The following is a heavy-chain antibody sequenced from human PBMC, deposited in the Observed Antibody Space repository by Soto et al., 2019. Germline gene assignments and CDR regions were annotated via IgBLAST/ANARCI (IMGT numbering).Heavy chain of an antibody. CDR1: GYTFTGYY. J-gene: IGHJ6*02. CDR3: ARARETHVVVPAAIPGGMDV. V-gene: IGHV1-2*04. D-gene: IGHD2-2*01. CDR2: INPNSGGT. Sequence: ASVKVSCKASGYTFTGYYMHWVRQAPGQGLEWMGWINPNSGGTNYAQKFQGWVTMTRDTSISTAYMELSRLRSDDTAVYYCARARETHVVVPAAIPGGMDVWGQGTTVTVSS.